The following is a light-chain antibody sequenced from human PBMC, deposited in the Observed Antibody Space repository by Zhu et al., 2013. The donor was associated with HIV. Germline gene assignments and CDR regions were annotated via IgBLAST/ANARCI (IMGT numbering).Light chain of an antibody. CDR2: EVT. CDR3: CSYAGSTTFYV. V-gene: IGLV2-23*02. CDR1: SSDVGSYNL. J-gene: IGLJ1*01. Sequence: QSALTQPASVSGSPGQSITISCTGTSSDVGSYNLVSWYQQHPGKAPELVIFEVTKRPSGVSNRFSGSKSGNTASLTISGLHVEDEADYYCCSYAGSTTFYVFGMGPKVTVL.